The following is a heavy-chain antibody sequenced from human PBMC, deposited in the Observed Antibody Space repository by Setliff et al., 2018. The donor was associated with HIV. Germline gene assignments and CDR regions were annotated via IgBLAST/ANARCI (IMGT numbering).Heavy chain of an antibody. CDR1: GGSFSGYY. Sequence: SETLSLTCAVYGGSFSGYYWSWIRQPPGKGLEWIGEINHSGGTNYNPSLKSRVTISVDTSKNQFSLKLSSVTAADTAVYYCARRHGSGSLDAFDIWGQGTMVTVSS. CDR3: ARRHGSGSLDAFDI. D-gene: IGHD3-10*01. J-gene: IGHJ3*02. V-gene: IGHV4-34*01. CDR2: INHSGGT.